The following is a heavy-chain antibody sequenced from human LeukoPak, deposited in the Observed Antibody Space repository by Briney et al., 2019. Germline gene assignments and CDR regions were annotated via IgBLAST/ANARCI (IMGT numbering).Heavy chain of an antibody. CDR1: GFTFSSYA. CDR3: AKVGLLWFGELSWFDP. J-gene: IGHJ5*02. V-gene: IGHV3-23*01. Sequence: GGSLRLSCAASGFTFSSYAMSWVRQAPGKGLEWVSAISGSGGSTYYADSVKGRFTISRDNSKNTLYLQMNSLRAEDTAGYYCAKVGLLWFGELSWFDPWGQGTLVTVSS. D-gene: IGHD3-10*01. CDR2: ISGSGGST.